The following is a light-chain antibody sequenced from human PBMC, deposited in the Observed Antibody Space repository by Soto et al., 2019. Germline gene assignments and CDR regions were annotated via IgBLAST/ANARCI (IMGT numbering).Light chain of an antibody. CDR1: SSNIGTYS. V-gene: IGLV1-51*02. Sequence: QSVLTQPPSVSAAPGQTVTISCSGSSSNIGTYSVSWYQQLPGSAPKLLIHENNKRPSGIPDRFSGSKSGTSATLGITGLQAGDEAHYYYGAGDRSLTGGVFGRGTKL. CDR2: ENN. J-gene: IGLJ3*02. CDR3: GAGDRSLTGGV.